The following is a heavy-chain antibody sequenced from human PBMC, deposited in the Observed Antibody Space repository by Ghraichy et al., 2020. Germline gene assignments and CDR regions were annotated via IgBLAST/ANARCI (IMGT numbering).Heavy chain of an antibody. CDR1: GGSISSSSYY. V-gene: IGHV4-39*01. D-gene: IGHD1-1*01. Sequence: SETLSLTCTVSGGSISSSSYYWGWIRQPPGKGLEWIGSIYYSGSTYYNPSLKSRVTISVDTSKNQFSLKLSSVTAADTAVYYCAIGWNDETWFDPWGQGTLVTVSS. CDR3: AIGWNDETWFDP. CDR2: IYYSGST. J-gene: IGHJ5*02.